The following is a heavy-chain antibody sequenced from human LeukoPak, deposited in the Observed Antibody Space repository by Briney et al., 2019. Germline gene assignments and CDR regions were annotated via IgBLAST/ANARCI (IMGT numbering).Heavy chain of an antibody. CDR2: IYYSGST. CDR1: GGSISSYY. D-gene: IGHD3-10*01. Sequence: PSETLSLTCTVSGGSISSYYWSWIRQPPGKGLEWIGYIYYSGSTNYNPSLKSRVTISVDTSKSQFSLKLSSVTAADTAVYYCARGDYYGSGSYSYWGQGTLVTVSS. J-gene: IGHJ4*02. CDR3: ARGDYYGSGSYSY. V-gene: IGHV4-59*01.